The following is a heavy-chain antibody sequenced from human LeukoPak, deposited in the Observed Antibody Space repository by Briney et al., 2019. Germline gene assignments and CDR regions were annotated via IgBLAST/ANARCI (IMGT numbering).Heavy chain of an antibody. CDR3: ARHAHWGTGLVPY. V-gene: IGHV4-59*08. CDR1: GDSISPYY. D-gene: IGHD3-16*01. CDR2: IYYSGTT. Sequence: SETLSLTCTVSGDSISPYYWSWLRQRPGMGLEWIAYIYYSGTTNYNPSLKSRVTISVDTSNNQFSLKLSSVTAADTAVYYCARHAHWGTGLVPYWGQGTLVTVSS. J-gene: IGHJ4*02.